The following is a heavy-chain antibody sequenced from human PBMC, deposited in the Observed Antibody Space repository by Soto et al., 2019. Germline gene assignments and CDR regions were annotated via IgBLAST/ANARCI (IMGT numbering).Heavy chain of an antibody. CDR2: ISSNGGST. D-gene: IGHD6-6*01. V-gene: IGHV3-64D*06. J-gene: IGHJ5*02. CDR1: GFTFSSYA. Sequence: SLRLSCSASGFTFSSYAMHWVRQAPGKGLEYVSAISSNGGSTYYADSVKGRFTISRDNSKNTLYLQMSSLRAEDTAVYYCVKDGKAARVGGPWFDPWGQGTLVTVSS. CDR3: VKDGKAARVGGPWFDP.